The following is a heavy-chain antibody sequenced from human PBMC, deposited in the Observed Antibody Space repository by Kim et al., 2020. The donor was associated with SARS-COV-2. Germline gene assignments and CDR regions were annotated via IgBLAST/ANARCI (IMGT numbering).Heavy chain of an antibody. J-gene: IGHJ4*02. Sequence: GGSLRLSCAASGFTFSSYGMHWVRQAPGKGLEWVAVIWYDGSNKYYADSVKGRFTISRDNSKNTLYLQMNSLRAEDTAVYYCAKDRGYSGYEWIDYWGQGTLVTVSS. D-gene: IGHD5-12*01. V-gene: IGHV3-33*06. CDR1: GFTFSSYG. CDR2: IWYDGSNK. CDR3: AKDRGYSGYEWIDY.